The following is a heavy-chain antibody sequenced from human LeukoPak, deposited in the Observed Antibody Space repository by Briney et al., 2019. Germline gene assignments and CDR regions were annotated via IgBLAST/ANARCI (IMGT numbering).Heavy chain of an antibody. Sequence: PGGSQRLSCAASSFTVSSNYMSWVRQAPGKGLEWVSVIYSGGTTYYADSVRGRFTISRDNSKNTLYLQMNSLRAEDTAVYYCARGMPEWQWLDIDYWGQGTLVTVSS. V-gene: IGHV3-53*01. D-gene: IGHD6-19*01. CDR3: ARGMPEWQWLDIDY. CDR2: IYSGGTT. J-gene: IGHJ4*02. CDR1: SFTVSSNY.